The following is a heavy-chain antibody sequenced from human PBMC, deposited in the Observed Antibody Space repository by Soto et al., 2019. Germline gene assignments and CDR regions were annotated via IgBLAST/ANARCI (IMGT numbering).Heavy chain of an antibody. CDR1: GFTFSSYS. D-gene: IGHD6-6*01. Sequence: EVQLVESGGGLVKPGGSLRLSCAASGFTFSSYSMNWVRQAPGKGLEWVSSISSSSSYIYYADSVKGRFTISRDNAKNSLYLQMNSLRAEDTAVYYCARDAVDLAQGGSIAAHDYWGQGTLVTVSS. CDR2: ISSSSSYI. J-gene: IGHJ4*02. V-gene: IGHV3-21*01. CDR3: ARDAVDLAQGGSIAAHDY.